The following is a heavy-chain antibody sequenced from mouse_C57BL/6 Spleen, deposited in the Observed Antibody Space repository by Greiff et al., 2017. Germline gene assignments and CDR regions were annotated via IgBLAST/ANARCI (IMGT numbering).Heavy chain of an antibody. J-gene: IGHJ3*01. Sequence: VMLVESGPGLVAPSQSLSITCTVSGFSLTSYGVSWVRQPPGKGLEWLGVIWGDGSTNYHSAPIARLSISKDNSKSQVFLTLNSLHTDDTATYYCAKHEDYYGSSPFAYWGQGTLVTVSA. CDR2: IWGDGST. V-gene: IGHV2-3*01. D-gene: IGHD1-1*01. CDR3: AKHEDYYGSSPFAY. CDR1: GFSLTSYG.